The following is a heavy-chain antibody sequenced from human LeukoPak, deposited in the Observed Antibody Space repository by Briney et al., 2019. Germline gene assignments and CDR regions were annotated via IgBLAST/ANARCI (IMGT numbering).Heavy chain of an antibody. J-gene: IGHJ6*02. V-gene: IGHV1-8*01. CDR2: MNPNSGNT. Sequence: GASVKVSCKASGYTFTSYDINWVRQATGQGLEWMGWMNPNSGNTGYAQKFQGRVTMTRNTSISTAYMELSSLRSEDTAVYYCARGLPPELGYYGMDVWGQGTTVTVSS. CDR1: GYTFTSYD. D-gene: IGHD6-6*01. CDR3: ARGLPPELGYYGMDV.